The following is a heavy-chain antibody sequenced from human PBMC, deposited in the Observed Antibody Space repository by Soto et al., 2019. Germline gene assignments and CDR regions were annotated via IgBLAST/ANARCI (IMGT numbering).Heavy chain of an antibody. CDR1: GGTFSSYT. V-gene: IGHV1-69*02. CDR2: IIPILGIA. CDR3: ATNSGYYGEAFDY. Sequence: ASVKVSCKASGGTFSSYTISWVRQAPGQGLEWMGRIIPILGIANYAQKFQGRVTITADKSTSTAYMELSSLRSDDTAVYYCATNSGYYGEAFDYWGQGTLVTVSS. J-gene: IGHJ4*02. D-gene: IGHD3-22*01.